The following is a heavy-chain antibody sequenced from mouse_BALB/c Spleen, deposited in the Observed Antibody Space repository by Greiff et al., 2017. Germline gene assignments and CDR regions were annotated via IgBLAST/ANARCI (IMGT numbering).Heavy chain of an antibody. CDR2: INPSNGGT. Sequence: VQLQQPGAELVKPGASVKLSCKASGYTFTSYYMYWVKQRPGQGLEWIGGINPSNGGTNFNEKFKSKATLTVDKSSSTAYMQLSSLTSEDSAVYYCTRSLLYDYAMDYWGQGTSVTVSS. D-gene: IGHD2-3*01. J-gene: IGHJ4*01. CDR1: GYTFTSYY. V-gene: IGHV1S81*02. CDR3: TRSLLYDYAMDY.